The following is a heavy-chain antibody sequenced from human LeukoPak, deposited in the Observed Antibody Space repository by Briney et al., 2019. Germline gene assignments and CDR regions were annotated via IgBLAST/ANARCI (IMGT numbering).Heavy chain of an antibody. V-gene: IGHV3-7*01. CDR2: IKQDGSEK. D-gene: IGHD4-23*01. J-gene: IGHJ4*02. Sequence: RGSLRLSCAASGFTVSSYWMSWVRQAPGKGLEWVANIKQDGSEKYYVECVKGRFTIYRDNGKNSMYLQMNSLRAEDTAVYYCASDYGGSSPFDYWGQGTLVTVSS. CDR3: ASDYGGSSPFDY. CDR1: GFTVSSYW.